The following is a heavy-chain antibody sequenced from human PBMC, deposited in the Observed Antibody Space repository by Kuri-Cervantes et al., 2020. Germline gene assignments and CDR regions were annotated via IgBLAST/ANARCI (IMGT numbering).Heavy chain of an antibody. V-gene: IGHV3-7*01. Sequence: GESLKISCAASGFTFSSYWMSWVRQAPGKGLEWVANIKQDGSEKYYVDSVKGRFTISRDNAKNSLYLQMNNLRAEDTAVYYCARPGPHSSSWYNYWGQGTLVTVSS. D-gene: IGHD6-13*01. J-gene: IGHJ4*02. CDR2: IKQDGSEK. CDR3: ARPGPHSSSWYNY. CDR1: GFTFSSYW.